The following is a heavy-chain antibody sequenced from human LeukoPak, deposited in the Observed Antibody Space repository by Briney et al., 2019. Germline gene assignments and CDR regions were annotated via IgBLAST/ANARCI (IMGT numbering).Heavy chain of an antibody. Sequence: GGSLRLSRAASGFTFSSYWMHWVRQAPGKGLVWVSRINGDGTTTSYADSVKGRFTISRDNAKNTLYLQMNSLRAEDTAVYYCARQYYYDSSGYSLDSWGQGTLVTVSS. V-gene: IGHV3-74*01. CDR2: INGDGTTT. J-gene: IGHJ4*02. D-gene: IGHD3-22*01. CDR1: GFTFSSYW. CDR3: ARQYYYDSSGYSLDS.